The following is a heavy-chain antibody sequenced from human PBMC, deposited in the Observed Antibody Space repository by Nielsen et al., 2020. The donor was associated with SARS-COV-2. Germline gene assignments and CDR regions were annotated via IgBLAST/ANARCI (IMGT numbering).Heavy chain of an antibody. V-gene: IGHV3-30-3*02. CDR1: GFTFSSYA. J-gene: IGHJ4*02. Sequence: GESLKISCAASGFTFSSYAFHWVRQAPGKGLEWVAVISYDGSNRYYADSVEGRFTISRDNFKNTLYLQMNSLRTEDTAVYYCAKSNVVRGIIGYYFEYWGRGTAVNVSS. D-gene: IGHD3-10*01. CDR3: AKSNVVRGIIGYYFEY. CDR2: ISYDGSNR.